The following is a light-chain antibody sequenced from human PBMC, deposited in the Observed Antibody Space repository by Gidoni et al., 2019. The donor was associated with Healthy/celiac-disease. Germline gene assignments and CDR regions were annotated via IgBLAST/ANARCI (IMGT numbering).Light chain of an antibody. CDR3: QQSYSTPYT. Sequence: DTQMTQSPPSLSASVGDRVTITCRASLSISNYLNWYQQKPGMAPKLLIYTASSLQSGVPSRFTGSGSGTDFTLTISSLQPEDFATYYCQQSYSTPYTFGQGTKLEIK. V-gene: IGKV1-39*01. CDR1: LSISNY. CDR2: TAS. J-gene: IGKJ2*01.